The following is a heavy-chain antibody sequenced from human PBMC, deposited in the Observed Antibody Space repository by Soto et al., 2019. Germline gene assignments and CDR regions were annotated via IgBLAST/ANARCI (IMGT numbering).Heavy chain of an antibody. CDR3: AKSGHFDMLTGQGGFDP. V-gene: IGHV3-23*01. Sequence: GSLRLSCAASGLTFSSYAMSWVLQAPGKVLEWVSAISGSGGSTYYADSVKVRFTISRDNSKNTLYLQMTSLGGDDTALYCCAKSGHFDMLTGQGGFDPWGQGTLVTVSS. CDR2: ISGSGGST. CDR1: GLTFSSYA. J-gene: IGHJ5*02. D-gene: IGHD3-9*01.